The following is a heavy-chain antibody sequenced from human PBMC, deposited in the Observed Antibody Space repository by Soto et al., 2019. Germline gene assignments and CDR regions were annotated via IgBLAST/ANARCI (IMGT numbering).Heavy chain of an antibody. V-gene: IGHV1-3*01. CDR1: GYTFSTYS. Sequence: QVQLVQSGAEVKNPGPSVKVSCKASGYTFSTYSLHWVRQAPGQRLEWMGWINGGSGKTQYSQNFQGRVTITRDTSASTVYMDLTSLRSEDTAFYYCAREIIASGYDYWGQGTLVTVSS. D-gene: IGHD2-21*01. J-gene: IGHJ4*02. CDR2: INGGSGKT. CDR3: AREIIASGYDY.